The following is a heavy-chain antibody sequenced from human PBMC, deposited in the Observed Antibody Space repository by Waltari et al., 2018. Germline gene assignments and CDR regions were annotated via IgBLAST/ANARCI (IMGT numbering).Heavy chain of an antibody. CDR2: GHNNGGT. CDR3: AQWNAPNRCFDS. D-gene: IGHD1-1*01. V-gene: IGHV4-59*12. CDR1: GGSISSYF. J-gene: IGHJ4*02. Sequence: QVQLQESGPGLVEPSETVSLTCGVSGGSISSYFWNWIRQPPGKGLEWIGYGHNNGGTKYNPSLKSRATISVDRSSNQVTLRLTSATTADTAVYYCAQWNAPNRCFDSWGQGTLVIVPS.